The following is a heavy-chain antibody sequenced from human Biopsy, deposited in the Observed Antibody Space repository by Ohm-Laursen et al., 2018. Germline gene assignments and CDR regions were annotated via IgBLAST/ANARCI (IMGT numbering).Heavy chain of an antibody. CDR3: AKCMTGGSNYYFHH. CDR1: GGSISNNNYY. V-gene: IGHV3-33*06. Sequence: TLSLTCPVSGGSISNNNYYWGWIRQPPGKGLEWVAAIWYDGSNKNYADSVKGRFTISRDNSKNTLYLQMNSLRGEDTAVYYCAKCMTGGSNYYFHHCGQGTLVTVSS. D-gene: IGHD2-8*01. CDR2: IWYDGSNK. J-gene: IGHJ4*02.